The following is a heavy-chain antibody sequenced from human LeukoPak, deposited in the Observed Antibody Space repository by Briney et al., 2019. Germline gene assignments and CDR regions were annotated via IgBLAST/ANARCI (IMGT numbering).Heavy chain of an antibody. Sequence: PGGSLRLSCAASGFTFSSYSMNWVRQAPGKGLEWVSSISSSSSYIYYADSVKGRFTISRDNSKNTLYLQMNSLRVEDTAVYYCAKSKGDFWNAFDYWGQGTLVTVSS. CDR3: AKSKGDFWNAFDY. V-gene: IGHV3-21*04. D-gene: IGHD3-3*01. CDR1: GFTFSSYS. J-gene: IGHJ4*02. CDR2: ISSSSSYI.